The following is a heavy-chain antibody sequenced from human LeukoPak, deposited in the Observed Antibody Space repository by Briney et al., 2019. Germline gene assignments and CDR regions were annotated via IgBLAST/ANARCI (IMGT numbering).Heavy chain of an antibody. J-gene: IGHJ5*02. CDR3: ARSQARGDNWFDP. CDR2: ISWNGGST. D-gene: IGHD3-10*01. CDR1: RFTFDDYG. Sequence: GGSLRLSCSASRFTFDDYGMSWVRQVPGKGLEWVAVISWNGGSTGYADSVKGRFTISRDNAKNSLYLQMNSLRAEDTALYYCARSQARGDNWFDPWGQGTLVTVSS. V-gene: IGHV3-20*04.